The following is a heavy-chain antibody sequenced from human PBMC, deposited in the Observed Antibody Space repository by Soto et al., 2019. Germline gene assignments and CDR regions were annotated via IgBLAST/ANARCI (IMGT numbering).Heavy chain of an antibody. Sequence: EVHLVESGGGLVKPGGSLRLSCAASGFIFRSYTMNWVRQAPGKGLEWVSSISSSSGYIFYADSVKGRFTISRDNAKNSLYLQMSSLRAEDTAVYYCAGPATAASDYYYYMDVWGKGTTVTVSS. D-gene: IGHD3-10*01. J-gene: IGHJ6*03. CDR3: AGPATAASDYYYYMDV. CDR1: GFIFRSYT. CDR2: ISSSSGYI. V-gene: IGHV3-21*06.